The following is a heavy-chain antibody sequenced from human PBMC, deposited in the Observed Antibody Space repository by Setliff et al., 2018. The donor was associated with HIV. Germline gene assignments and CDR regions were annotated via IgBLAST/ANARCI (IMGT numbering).Heavy chain of an antibody. J-gene: IGHJ4*02. CDR3: AIGSSNWPHRPNNYYFDY. D-gene: IGHD6-13*01. V-gene: IGHV1-3*01. Sequence: ASVKVSCKASGYTFTTYALHWVRQAPGQRLERMGWINAGNGDTKSSQKFQGRVTITRDTSASTAYMELSSLRSEDTGVYYCAIGSSNWPHRPNNYYFDYWGQGTPVTVSS. CDR2: INAGNGDT. CDR1: GYTFTTYA.